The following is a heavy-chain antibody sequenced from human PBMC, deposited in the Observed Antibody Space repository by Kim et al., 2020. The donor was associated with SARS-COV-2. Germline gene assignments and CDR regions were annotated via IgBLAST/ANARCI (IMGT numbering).Heavy chain of an antibody. V-gene: IGHV4-34*01. CDR1: GGSFSGYY. D-gene: IGHD3-10*01. CDR2: INHSGST. CDR3: ARSYYGSGSYYRKNWFDP. J-gene: IGHJ5*02. Sequence: SETLSLTCAVYGGSFSGYYWSWIRQPPGKGLEWIGEINHSGSTNYNPSLKSRVTISVDTSKNQFSLKLSSVTAADTAVYYCARSYYGSGSYYRKNWFDPWGQGTLVTVSS.